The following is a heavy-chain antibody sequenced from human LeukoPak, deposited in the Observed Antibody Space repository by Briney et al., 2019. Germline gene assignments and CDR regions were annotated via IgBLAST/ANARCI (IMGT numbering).Heavy chain of an antibody. V-gene: IGHV3-20*04. CDR2: IVFGGDST. CDR3: ARDYYYDSSGFYGLGY. J-gene: IGHJ4*02. D-gene: IGHD3-22*01. CDR1: GFTVDSYG. Sequence: GGSLRLSCSVSGFTVDSYGMSWVRQAPGEGLEWVAGIVFGGDSTAYADSVKGRFTISRDNAKNSLFLQMNSLRAEDTALYYCARDYYYDSSGFYGLGYWGQGTLVTLSS.